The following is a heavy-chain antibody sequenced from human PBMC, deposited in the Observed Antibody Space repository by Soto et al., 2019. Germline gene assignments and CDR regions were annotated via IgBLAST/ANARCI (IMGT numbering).Heavy chain of an antibody. D-gene: IGHD6-6*01. Sequence: GGSLRLSCAASGFTFSSYSMDWVRQAPGKGLEWVSYISSSSSTIYYADSVKGRFTISRDNAKNSLYLQMSSLRDEDTAVYYCARWVGSSYGYYYGMDVWGQGTTVTVS. CDR1: GFTFSSYS. V-gene: IGHV3-48*02. CDR2: ISSSSSTI. J-gene: IGHJ6*02. CDR3: ARWVGSSYGYYYGMDV.